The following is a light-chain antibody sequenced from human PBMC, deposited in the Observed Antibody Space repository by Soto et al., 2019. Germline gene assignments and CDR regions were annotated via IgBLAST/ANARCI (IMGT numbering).Light chain of an antibody. CDR2: GNS. J-gene: IGLJ2*01. CDR1: SSNIGAGYD. Sequence: QAVVTQPPSVSGAPGQRVTISCTGSSSNIGAGYDVHWYQQLPGTAPKLLIYGNSNRPSGVPDRFSGSKSGTSASLAITGLQAEDEAYYYCQSYDSSLSGSVVFGGGTKHTVL. CDR3: QSYDSSLSGSVV. V-gene: IGLV1-40*01.